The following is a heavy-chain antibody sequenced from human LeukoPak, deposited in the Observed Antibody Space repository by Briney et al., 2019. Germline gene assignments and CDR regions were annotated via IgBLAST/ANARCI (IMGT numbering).Heavy chain of an antibody. Sequence: SQTLSLTCSVSGGSISSGDYYWSWIRQPPGKGLEWIGYIYNSGSTFHYNPSLKSRVTISVDTSKNQFSLKLSSVTAADTAVYYCARGIPSGYDSGIFDYWGQGTLVTVSS. CDR1: GGSISSGDYY. J-gene: IGHJ4*02. CDR3: ARGIPSGYDSGIFDY. D-gene: IGHD5-12*01. V-gene: IGHV4-30-4*08. CDR2: IYNSGST.